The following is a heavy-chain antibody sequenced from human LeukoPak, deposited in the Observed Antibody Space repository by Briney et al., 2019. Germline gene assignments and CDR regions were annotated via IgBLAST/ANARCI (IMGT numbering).Heavy chain of an antibody. CDR1: GFTFSSYG. V-gene: IGHV3-30*03. J-gene: IGHJ6*02. D-gene: IGHD3-10*01. Sequence: GGSLRLSCAASGFTFSSYGMHWVRQAPGKGLEWVAVISYDGSNKYYADSVKGRFTISRDNSKNTLYLQMNSLRAEDTAVYNCRGPPYYYYGMDVWGQGTTVTVSS. CDR2: ISYDGSNK. CDR3: RGPPYYYYGMDV.